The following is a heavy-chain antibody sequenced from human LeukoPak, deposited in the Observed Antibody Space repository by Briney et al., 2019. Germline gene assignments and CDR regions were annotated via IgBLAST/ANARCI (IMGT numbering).Heavy chain of an antibody. Sequence: PGGSLRLSCAGSGFTFSGSAMHWVRQSPGKGLEWVSAVSGSGGSTYYADSVKGRFTISRDNSKNTLYLQMNSLRAEDTAVYYCAKDVENFDYWGQGTLVTVSS. CDR1: GFTFSGSA. J-gene: IGHJ4*02. V-gene: IGHV3-23*01. CDR2: VSGSGGST. CDR3: AKDVENFDY.